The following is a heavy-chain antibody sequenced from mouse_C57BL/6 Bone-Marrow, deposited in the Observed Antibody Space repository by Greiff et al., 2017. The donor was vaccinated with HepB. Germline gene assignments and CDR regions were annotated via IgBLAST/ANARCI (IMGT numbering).Heavy chain of an antibody. J-gene: IGHJ3*01. CDR3: TTYYGNYGFAY. Sequence: EVKLMESGAELVRPGASVKLSCTASGFNIKDDYMHWVKQRPEQGLEWIGWIDPENGDTEYASKFQGKATITADTSSNTAYLQLSSLTSEDTAVYYCTTYYGNYGFAYWGQGTLVTVSA. D-gene: IGHD2-1*01. CDR2: IDPENGDT. V-gene: IGHV14-4*01. CDR1: GFNIKDDY.